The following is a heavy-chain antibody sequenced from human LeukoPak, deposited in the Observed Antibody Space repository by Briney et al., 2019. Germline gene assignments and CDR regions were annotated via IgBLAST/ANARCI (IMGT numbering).Heavy chain of an antibody. D-gene: IGHD3-22*01. CDR1: GYSFTSYW. J-gene: IGHJ3*02. Sequence: GESLKISCKDSGYSFTSYWIGWVRQMPGKGLEWMGIIYPGDSDTRYSPSFQGQVTISADKSISTAYLQWSSLKASDTAMYYCARRLCYCDSSGYCHDAFDIWGQGTMVTVSS. CDR2: IYPGDSDT. V-gene: IGHV5-51*01. CDR3: ARRLCYCDSSGYCHDAFDI.